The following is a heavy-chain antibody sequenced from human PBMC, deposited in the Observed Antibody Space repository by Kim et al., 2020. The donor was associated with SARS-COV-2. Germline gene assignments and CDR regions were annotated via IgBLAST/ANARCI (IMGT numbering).Heavy chain of an antibody. Sequence: SETLSLTCAVSGGSISSGGYSWSWIRQPPGKGLEWIGYIYHSGSTYYNPSLKSRVTISVDRSKNQFSLKLSSVTAADTAVYYCARGGGKYYDSSGYYLYYFDYWGQGTLVTVSS. CDR1: GGSISSGGYS. CDR2: IYHSGST. D-gene: IGHD3-22*01. V-gene: IGHV4-30-2*01. J-gene: IGHJ4*02. CDR3: ARGGGKYYDSSGYYLYYFDY.